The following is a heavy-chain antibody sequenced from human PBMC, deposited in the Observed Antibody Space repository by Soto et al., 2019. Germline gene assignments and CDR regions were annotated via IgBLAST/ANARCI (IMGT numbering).Heavy chain of an antibody. J-gene: IGHJ6*02. Sequence: GGSLRLSCAASGFTFSSYGMHWVRQAPGKGLEWVAVISYDGSNKYYADSVKGRFTISRDNSKNTLYLQMNSLRAEDTAVYYCAKDNPPVGYCSGGSRYPYTYYYYYGMDVWGQGTRVTVSS. CDR2: ISYDGSNK. CDR3: AKDNPPVGYCSGGSRYPYTYYYYYGMDV. D-gene: IGHD2-15*01. CDR1: GFTFSSYG. V-gene: IGHV3-30*18.